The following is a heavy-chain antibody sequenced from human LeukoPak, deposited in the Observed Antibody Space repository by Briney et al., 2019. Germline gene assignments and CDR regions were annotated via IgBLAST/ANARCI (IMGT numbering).Heavy chain of an antibody. Sequence: PGGALSLPCAASGFTFDDYAMHWVRQAPGKGLGWVSLISGDGGSTYYADSVKGRFTISRDNSKNSLYLQMNSLRTEDTALYYCAKDPGYYYDPRGVFDYWGQGTLVTVSS. CDR2: ISGDGGST. D-gene: IGHD3-22*01. J-gene: IGHJ4*02. CDR1: GFTFDDYA. CDR3: AKDPGYYYDPRGVFDY. V-gene: IGHV3-43*02.